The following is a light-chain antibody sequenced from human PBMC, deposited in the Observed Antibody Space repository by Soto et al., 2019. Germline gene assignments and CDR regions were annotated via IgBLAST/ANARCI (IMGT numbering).Light chain of an antibody. CDR1: QSVSNN. CDR2: GTS. Sequence: EIVMTQSPATLFMSPGERATLSCRASQSVSNNLAWYQQKPGQAPRLLIYGTSTRATGVPARFSGSGSGTEFSLTISSLQSEDFAIYYCQHYNNWPRTFGQGTKVDIK. J-gene: IGKJ1*01. V-gene: IGKV3-15*01. CDR3: QHYNNWPRT.